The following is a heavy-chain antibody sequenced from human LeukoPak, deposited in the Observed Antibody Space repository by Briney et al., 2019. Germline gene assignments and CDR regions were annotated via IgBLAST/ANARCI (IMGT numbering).Heavy chain of an antibody. CDR3: ARATSSYFYYMDV. D-gene: IGHD5-12*01. J-gene: IGHJ6*03. V-gene: IGHV4-61*02. Sequence: SETLSLTCTVSGGSISSGSYYGRWFRQPAEKGLEWIGRIYTSGSTYYNPSLKSRVTISADTSKNQFSLNVSSVTAADTAVYYCARATSSYFYYMDVWGKGTTVTISS. CDR2: IYTSGST. CDR1: GGSISSGSYY.